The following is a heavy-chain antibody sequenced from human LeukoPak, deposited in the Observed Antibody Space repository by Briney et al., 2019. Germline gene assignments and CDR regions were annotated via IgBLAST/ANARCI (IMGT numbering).Heavy chain of an antibody. Sequence: SQTLSLTCALSGDSVSSNTAAWNWIRQSPSRGLEWLGRTYYRSKWINDYAVSVKSRITINPDTSRNQLSLQLNSVSPEDTAVYYCTRDMHASGWKNDAFNIWGPGTMVTVSS. CDR3: TRDMHASGWKNDAFNI. CDR2: TYYRSKWIN. V-gene: IGHV6-1*01. D-gene: IGHD6-19*01. CDR1: GDSVSSNTAA. J-gene: IGHJ3*02.